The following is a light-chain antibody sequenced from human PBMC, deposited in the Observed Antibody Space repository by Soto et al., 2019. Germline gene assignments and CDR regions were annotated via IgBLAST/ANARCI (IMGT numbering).Light chain of an antibody. Sequence: QSALAQPASVSGSPGQSITISCTGASSDVGGYNYVSWYQQHPGKAPKLLIYEVSDRPSGVSDRFPGSKSGNTASLTISGLQAEDESDYYCNSYTNSGTHVFGTGTKVTVL. J-gene: IGLJ1*01. CDR3: NSYTNSGTHV. V-gene: IGLV2-14*01. CDR1: SSDVGGYNY. CDR2: EVS.